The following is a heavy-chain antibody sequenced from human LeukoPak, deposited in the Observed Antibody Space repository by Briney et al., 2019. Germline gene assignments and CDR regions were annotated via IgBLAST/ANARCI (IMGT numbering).Heavy chain of an antibody. CDR1: GGSISSYY. V-gene: IGHV4-4*09. CDR2: IYTSGRT. Sequence: SETLSLTCTVSGGSISSYYWSWIRQPPGKGLEWIGYIYTSGRTNYNPSLKSRVTISVDTSKNQFSLKLSSVTAADTAVYYCARQGYCSSTSCYGNYYYYMDVWGKGTTVTVSS. D-gene: IGHD2-2*01. J-gene: IGHJ6*03. CDR3: ARQGYCSSTSCYGNYYYYMDV.